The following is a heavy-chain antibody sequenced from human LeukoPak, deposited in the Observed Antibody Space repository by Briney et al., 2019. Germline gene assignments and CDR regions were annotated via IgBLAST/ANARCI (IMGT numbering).Heavy chain of an antibody. CDR2: IGTYGGDT. V-gene: IGHV1-18*01. CDR1: TSR. J-gene: IGHJ4*02. D-gene: IGHD3-22*01. CDR3: VRTYYYDSSGYLFPTHLDY. Sequence: ASVKVSCKATSRISWVRQAPGQGLEWMGWIGTYGGDTYYAQKFQGRITVTTDTSTSTAYMELRSLRSDDTAVYYCVRTYYYDSSGYLFPTHLDYWGQGTLVTVSS.